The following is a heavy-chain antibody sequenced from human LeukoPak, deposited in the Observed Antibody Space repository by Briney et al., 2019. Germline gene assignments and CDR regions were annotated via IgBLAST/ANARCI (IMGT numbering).Heavy chain of an antibody. CDR2: ISNNGGYT. CDR3: DKQLGSCSDGSRYFHY. CDR1: GFTFSSSA. Sequence: GGSLRLSCAASGFTFSSSAMSWVRQAPGKGLEWVSAISNNGGYTYYADSVQGRFTISRGNSKSTLCLQMNGLSADDTAVYYCDKQLGSCSDGSRYFHYWGQGTLVTVSS. V-gene: IGHV3-23*01. J-gene: IGHJ4*02. D-gene: IGHD2-15*01.